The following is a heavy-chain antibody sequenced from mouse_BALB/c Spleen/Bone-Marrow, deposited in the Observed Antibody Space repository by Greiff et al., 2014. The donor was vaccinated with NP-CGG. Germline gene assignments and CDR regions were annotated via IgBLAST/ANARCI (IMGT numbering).Heavy chain of an antibody. V-gene: IGHV2-9*02. D-gene: IGHD1-2*01. CDR2: IWAGGST. Sequence: VKLVESGPGLVAPSQSLSITCTVSGFSLTSYGVHWVRQPPGKGLEWLGVIWAGGSTNYNSALMSRLSISKDNSKSQVFLKMNSLPADATAMYYGARITTDTGAMDYWGQGTSVTVSS. J-gene: IGHJ4*01. CDR1: GFSLTSYG. CDR3: ARITTDTGAMDY.